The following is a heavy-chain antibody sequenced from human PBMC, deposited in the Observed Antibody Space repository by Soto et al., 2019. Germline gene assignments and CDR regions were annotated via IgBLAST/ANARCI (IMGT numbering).Heavy chain of an antibody. CDR2: VDYTGNT. CDR1: GDSMDGFY. Sequence: SETLSLTCTVSGDSMDGFYWNWIRQPPGKGLEWIGYVDYTGNTNYNPSLRTRVSISIDTSKNQFSLQLRSVIAADTAVYYCARESEDLTSNFDYWGQGTLVTVSS. V-gene: IGHV4-59*01. J-gene: IGHJ4*02. CDR3: ARESEDLTSNFDY.